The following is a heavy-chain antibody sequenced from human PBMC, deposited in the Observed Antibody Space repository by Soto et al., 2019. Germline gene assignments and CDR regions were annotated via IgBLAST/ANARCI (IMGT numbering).Heavy chain of an antibody. CDR1: GGSFSGYY. Sequence: SETLSLTCAVYGGSFSGYYWSWIRQPPGKGLEWMGAINHSGSTNYNPSLKSRVTISVDTSKNHFPMNVRSVNTADTGVYYCMRLGGVAPRTFDYWGQGTMVTVSS. D-gene: IGHD6-6*01. J-gene: IGHJ4*02. CDR2: INHSGST. V-gene: IGHV4-34*01. CDR3: MRLGGVAPRTFDY.